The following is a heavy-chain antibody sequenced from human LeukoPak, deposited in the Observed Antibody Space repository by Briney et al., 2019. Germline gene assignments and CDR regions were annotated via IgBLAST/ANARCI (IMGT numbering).Heavy chain of an antibody. D-gene: IGHD5-18*01. J-gene: IGHJ6*03. CDR2: IYYSGST. Sequence: PSETLSLTCTVSGGSISSSSYYWGWIRQPPGKGLEWIGSIYYSGSTYYNPSLKSRVTISVDTSKNQFSLKLSSVTAADTAVYYCARDQGYSYGYVSATGYYYMDVWGKGTTVTVSS. CDR3: ARDQGYSYGYVSATGYYYMDV. CDR1: GGSISSSSYY. V-gene: IGHV4-39*07.